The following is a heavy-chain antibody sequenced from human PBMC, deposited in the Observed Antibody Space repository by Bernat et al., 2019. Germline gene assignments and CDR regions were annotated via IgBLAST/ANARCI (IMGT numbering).Heavy chain of an antibody. J-gene: IGHJ4*02. CDR2: IDPSDSYT. CDR1: GYSFTSYW. Sequence: EVQLVQSGAEVKKPGESLRISCKGSGYSFTSYWISWVRQMPGKGLEWMGRIDPSDSYTTYSPSFQGHVTISADRSISTAFLQWSSLKASDTAMYYCARSITMVRGVMGIYFDYWGQGTLVTVSS. D-gene: IGHD3-10*01. V-gene: IGHV5-10-1*03. CDR3: ARSITMVRGVMGIYFDY.